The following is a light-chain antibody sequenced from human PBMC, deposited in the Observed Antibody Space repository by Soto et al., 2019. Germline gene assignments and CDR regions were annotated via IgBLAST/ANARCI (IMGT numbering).Light chain of an antibody. CDR3: QQDNNCPLT. CDR2: DAA. Sequence: EIVMTQSPATLSVSPGERATLSCRASQSVVDNLAWYQQKPGQAPRLLIYDAAIRATGVPARFSGSGSVTEFTLTISSLQSEDFSVCYCQQDNNCPLTFGGGTNVEIK. J-gene: IGKJ4*01. CDR1: QSVVDN. V-gene: IGKV3-15*01.